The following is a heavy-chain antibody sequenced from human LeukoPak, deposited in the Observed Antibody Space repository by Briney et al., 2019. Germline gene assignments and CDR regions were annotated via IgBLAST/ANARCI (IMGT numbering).Heavy chain of an antibody. Sequence: ASVKVSCKASGYTFTNYYMHWVRQAPGQGLEWMGIINPSDGRTSYGQKFQGRVTMTRDMSTSTVYMELSSLRSEDTAVYYCARDRRSSSSWYVWSSATRSVGYFDYWGQGTLVTVSS. CDR3: ARDRRSSSSWYVWSSATRSVGYFDY. D-gene: IGHD6-13*01. V-gene: IGHV1-46*01. J-gene: IGHJ4*02. CDR1: GYTFTNYY. CDR2: INPSDGRT.